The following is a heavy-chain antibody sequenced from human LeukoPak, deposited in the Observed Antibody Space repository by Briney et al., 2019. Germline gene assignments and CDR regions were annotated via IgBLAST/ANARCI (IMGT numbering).Heavy chain of an antibody. J-gene: IGHJ4*02. D-gene: IGHD3-10*01. CDR3: ARGRWDYGSGSYPYYFDF. CDR1: GFTVSSNY. CDR2: IYAGGSI. Sequence: GGSLRLSCAASGFTVSSNYMSWVRRAPGKGLEGVSVIYAGGSIYHADSGKGRFTISRDNSKNTVYLQMNSLRAEDTAVYYCARGRWDYGSGSYPYYFDFWGQGTLVTVSS. V-gene: IGHV3-66*02.